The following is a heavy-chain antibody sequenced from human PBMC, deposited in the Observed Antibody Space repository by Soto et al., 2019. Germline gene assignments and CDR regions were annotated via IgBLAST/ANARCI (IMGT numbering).Heavy chain of an antibody. CDR1: GGTFSSYA. CDR2: IIPIFGTA. Sequence: QVQLVQSGAEVKKPGSSVKVSCKASGGTFSSYAISWVRQAPGQGLEWMGGIIPIFGTANYAQKFQGRVTITADESTITAYMELSSLRSEDTAVYYCARGPMVRGVIEDYYYYYGMDVWGQGTTVTVSS. CDR3: ARGPMVRGVIEDYYYYYGMDV. D-gene: IGHD3-10*01. V-gene: IGHV1-69*12. J-gene: IGHJ6*02.